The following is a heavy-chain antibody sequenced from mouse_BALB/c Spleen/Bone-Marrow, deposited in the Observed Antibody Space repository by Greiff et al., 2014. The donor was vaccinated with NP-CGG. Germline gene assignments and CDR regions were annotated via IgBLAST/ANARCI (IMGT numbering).Heavy chain of an antibody. D-gene: IGHD1-1*01. V-gene: IGHV2-9*02. J-gene: IGHJ4*01. CDR3: ARGSYYEGAMDY. CDR2: IWAGGST. CDR1: GFSLTSYG. Sequence: VQLQQSGPGLVAPSPSLSITCTVSGFSLTSYGVHWVRQPPGKVLEWLGVIWAGGSTNYNSALMSRLSISKDNSKSQVFLKMNSLQTDDTAMYYCARGSYYEGAMDYWGQGTSVTVSS.